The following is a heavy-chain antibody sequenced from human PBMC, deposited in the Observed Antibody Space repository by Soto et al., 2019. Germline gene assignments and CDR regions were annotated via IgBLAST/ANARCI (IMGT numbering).Heavy chain of an antibody. D-gene: IGHD6-6*01. V-gene: IGHV1-69*01. CDR1: AGSFNDYA. CDR2: FIPIFGTT. Sequence: QVQLVQSGAEVKKPGSSVKVSCRASAGSFNDYAISWVRQAPGEGLEWMGGFIPIFGTTNYAEKFQDRITITADGSTSTTSMELTSLRSEDTAVYYCARSIGSSSFYFDFWGQGTLVTVSS. J-gene: IGHJ4*02. CDR3: ARSIGSSSFYFDF.